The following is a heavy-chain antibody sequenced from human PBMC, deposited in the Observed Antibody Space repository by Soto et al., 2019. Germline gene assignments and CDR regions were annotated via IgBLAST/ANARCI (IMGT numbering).Heavy chain of an antibody. J-gene: IGHJ3*02. V-gene: IGHV4-59*01. CDR1: GGSITSYY. CDR2: IYAGGSI. D-gene: IGHD3-9*01. Sequence: QVQLQESGPGLVKPSETLFLTCAVSGGSITSYYWSWFRQPPGKGLEWIGYIYAGGSISYNHSLRSRVTILLDTSKNQFSLRLTSATAADTAVYYCARDDIAVDAFDIGGHGTMVTVSS. CDR3: ARDDIAVDAFDI.